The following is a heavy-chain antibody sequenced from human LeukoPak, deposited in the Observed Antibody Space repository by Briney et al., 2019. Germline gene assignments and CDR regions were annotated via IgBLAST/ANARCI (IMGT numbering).Heavy chain of an antibody. Sequence: PGGSLRLSCAASGFTFSSYGMHWVRQAPGKGLEWVAFIRYDGSNKYYADSVKGRFTISRDNSKNTLYLHVNSPRPEDTAVYYCAKGSGYGAQYYYYYMDVWGKGTTVTISS. D-gene: IGHD5-12*01. V-gene: IGHV3-30*02. CDR3: AKGSGYGAQYYYYYMDV. J-gene: IGHJ6*03. CDR2: IRYDGSNK. CDR1: GFTFSSYG.